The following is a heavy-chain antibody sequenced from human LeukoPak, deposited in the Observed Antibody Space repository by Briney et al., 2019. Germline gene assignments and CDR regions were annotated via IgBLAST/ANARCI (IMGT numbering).Heavy chain of an antibody. CDR1: GFTFTNYW. V-gene: IGHV3-7*01. CDR2: IKQDRSEK. D-gene: IGHD3-3*01. J-gene: IGHJ4*02. CDR3: ARLREIPVFGVVTKSTSYFDY. Sequence: GGSLRLSCAASGFTFTNYWMSWVRQAPGKGLELVANIKQDRSEKYYVDSVKGRFTISRDNAKNPLYLQTNSLRAEDTAVYYCARLREIPVFGVVTKSTSYFDYWGQGTLVTVSS.